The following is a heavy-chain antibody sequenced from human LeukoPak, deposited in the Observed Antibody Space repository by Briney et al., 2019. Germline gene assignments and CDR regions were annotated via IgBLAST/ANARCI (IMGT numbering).Heavy chain of an antibody. Sequence: GGSLRLSCEASGFTFSTYGMSWVRQAPGKGLEWVSAISGSGGSTYYADSVKGRFTVSRDNSKNTLYLQMNSLRAEDTAVYYCVRGAYSSSWLNFDYWGQGTLVTVSS. CDR3: VRGAYSSSWLNFDY. CDR2: ISGSGGST. CDR1: GFTFSTYG. V-gene: IGHV3-23*01. D-gene: IGHD6-13*01. J-gene: IGHJ4*02.